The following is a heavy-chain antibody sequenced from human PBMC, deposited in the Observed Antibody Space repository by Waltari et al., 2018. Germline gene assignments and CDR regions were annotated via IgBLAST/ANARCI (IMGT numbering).Heavy chain of an antibody. D-gene: IGHD6-19*01. CDR2: ISSSSGTI. V-gene: IGHV3-48*04. Sequence: VKMVESGGGVVQPGRSLRLSCAASGFTFRSYSMNWVRQAPGKGLGWVSDISSSSGTIYYADSGKGRFTISRDNAKNSLYLQMNSLRAEDTAVYYCARRYSSGFDYWGQGTLVTVSS. CDR1: GFTFRSYS. J-gene: IGHJ4*02. CDR3: ARRYSSGFDY.